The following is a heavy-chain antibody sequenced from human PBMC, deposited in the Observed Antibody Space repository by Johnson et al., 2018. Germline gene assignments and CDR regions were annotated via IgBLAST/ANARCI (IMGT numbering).Heavy chain of an antibody. J-gene: IGHJ3*02. CDR1: GFTFSSYG. CDR2: ISYDGSNK. Sequence: QVQLVQSGGGVVQPGRSXRLSCAASGFTFSSYGMHWVRQAPGKGLEWVAVISYDGSNKYYADSVKGRFTISRDNSKNTLYLQRNSLRAEDTAVYYCAKDPGLQAISGAFDIWGQGTMVTVSS. D-gene: IGHD3-16*01. V-gene: IGHV3-30*18. CDR3: AKDPGLQAISGAFDI.